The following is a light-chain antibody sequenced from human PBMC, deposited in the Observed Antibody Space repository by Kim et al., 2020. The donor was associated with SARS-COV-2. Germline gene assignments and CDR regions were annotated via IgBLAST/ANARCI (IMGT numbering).Light chain of an antibody. CDR3: SSYTSSSTVV. CDR2: DVS. J-gene: IGLJ2*01. CDR1: NSDVGGYNY. V-gene: IGLV2-14*01. Sequence: QSALTQPASVSGSPGQSITISCTGTNSDVGGYNYVSWYQQHPGKAPKLMIYDVSKRPSGVSNRFSGSKSGNTASLTISGLQAEDEADYYCSSYTSSSTVVFGGGTQLTVL.